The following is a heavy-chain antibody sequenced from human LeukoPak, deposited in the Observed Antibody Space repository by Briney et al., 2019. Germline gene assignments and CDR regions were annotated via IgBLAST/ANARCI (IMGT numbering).Heavy chain of an antibody. CDR1: GGTFSSYA. J-gene: IGHJ5*02. Sequence: ASVKVSCKASGGTFSSYAISWVRQAPGQGLEWMGRIIPILGIANYAQKFQGRVTITADKSTSTPYMELSSLRSEDTAVYYCARVHGSGSYMFDPWGQGTLVAVSS. CDR2: IIPILGIA. V-gene: IGHV1-69*04. D-gene: IGHD3-10*01. CDR3: ARVHGSGSYMFDP.